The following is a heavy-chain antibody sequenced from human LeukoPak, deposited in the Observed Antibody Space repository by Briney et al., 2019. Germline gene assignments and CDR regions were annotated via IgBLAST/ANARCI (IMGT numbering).Heavy chain of an antibody. CDR3: ARAYGDPFLFDY. V-gene: IGHV4-59*01. CDR2: IYSSGST. Sequence: SESLSLTCTVSGGSISNYYWSWIRQPPGKGLEWIGYIYSSGSTNYTPSLKSRVTVSLGASRNQFSLRLSSVTAADTAVYYCARAYGDPFLFDYWGQGTLVTVSS. CDR1: GGSISNYY. J-gene: IGHJ4*02. D-gene: IGHD4-17*01.